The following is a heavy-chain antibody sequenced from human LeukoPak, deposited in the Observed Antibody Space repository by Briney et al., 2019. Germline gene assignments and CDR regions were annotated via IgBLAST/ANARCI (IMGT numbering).Heavy chain of an antibody. J-gene: IGHJ4*02. CDR1: GFTFSSYG. CDR2: ISGSGGST. V-gene: IGHV3-23*01. Sequence: GGSLRLSCAASGFTFSSYGMHWVRQAPGKGLEWVSAISGSGGSTYYADSVKGRFTISRDNSKNTLYLQMNSLRAEDTAVYYCAKMTTVPPGDAEGFDYWGQGTLVTVSS. CDR3: AKMTTVPPGDAEGFDY. D-gene: IGHD4-17*01.